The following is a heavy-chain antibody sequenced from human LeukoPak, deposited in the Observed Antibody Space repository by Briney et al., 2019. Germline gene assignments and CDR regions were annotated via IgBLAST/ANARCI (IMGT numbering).Heavy chain of an antibody. CDR1: GFTFSSYS. CDR2: ISSSSSYI. V-gene: IGHV3-21*01. J-gene: IGHJ4*02. D-gene: IGHD3-22*01. Sequence: PGGSLRLSCAASGFTFSSYSMNWVRQAPGKGLEWVSSISSSSSYIYYADSVKGRFTISRDNAKNSLYLQMNSLRAEDTAVYYCARAQYYYDSNGYYYVYHFDYWGQGPLVTVSS. CDR3: ARAQYYYDSNGYYYVYHFDY.